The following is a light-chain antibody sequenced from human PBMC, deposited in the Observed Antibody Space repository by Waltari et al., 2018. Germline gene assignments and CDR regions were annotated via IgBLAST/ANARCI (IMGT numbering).Light chain of an antibody. CDR2: AAS. J-gene: IGKJ4*01. CDR3: QQSYRTPLT. CDR1: QSINSY. Sequence: DIQMTQSPSSLSASIGDRVTITCRASQSINSYLNWYQQKPGKAPKVLIFAASSLQSGVPSRFSGSGSGTDFTLTIGSLQPEDFATYSCQQSYRTPLTFGGWTKVEIK. V-gene: IGKV1-39*01.